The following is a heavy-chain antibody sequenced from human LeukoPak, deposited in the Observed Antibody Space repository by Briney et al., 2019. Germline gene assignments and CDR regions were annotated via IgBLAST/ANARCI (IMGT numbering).Heavy chain of an antibody. CDR1: GGSISSSSYY. CDR2: IYYSEST. V-gene: IGHV4-39*07. CDR3: ARGNNLRDFWSGYYTKYNWFDP. Sequence: SETLSLTCTVSGGSISSSSYYWGWIRQPPGKGLEWIGSIYYSESTYYNPTLKSRVTISVDTSKNQFSLKLSSVTAADTAVYYCARGNNLRDFWSGYYTKYNWFDPWGQGTLVTVSS. J-gene: IGHJ5*02. D-gene: IGHD3-3*01.